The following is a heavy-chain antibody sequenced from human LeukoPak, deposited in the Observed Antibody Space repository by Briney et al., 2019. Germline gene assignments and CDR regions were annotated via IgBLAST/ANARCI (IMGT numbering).Heavy chain of an antibody. D-gene: IGHD1-26*01. Sequence: SETLSLTCGVSGGSITSTNWWSWVRQPPGQGLELIGEISLTGRTNYNPSLIGRVIMSLDESRNQLSLTLTSVTAADTAMYYCTRESGPYCPFGYWGQGTLVVVPS. CDR3: TRESGPYCPFGY. CDR1: GGSITSTNW. J-gene: IGHJ4*02. CDR2: ISLTGRT. V-gene: IGHV4-4*02.